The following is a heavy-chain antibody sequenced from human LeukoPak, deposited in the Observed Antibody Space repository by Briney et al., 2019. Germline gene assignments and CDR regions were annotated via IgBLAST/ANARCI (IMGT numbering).Heavy chain of an antibody. CDR2: IYYSGST. D-gene: IGHD1-1*01. CDR1: GGSISSGDYY. Sequence: SETLSLTRTVSGGSISSGDYYWSWIRQPPGRGLEWIGYIYYSGSTYYNPSLKSRVTISVDTSKNQFSLKLSSVTAADTAVYYCARVRGTDDYWGQGTLVTVSS. J-gene: IGHJ4*02. CDR3: ARVRGTDDY. V-gene: IGHV4-30-4*01.